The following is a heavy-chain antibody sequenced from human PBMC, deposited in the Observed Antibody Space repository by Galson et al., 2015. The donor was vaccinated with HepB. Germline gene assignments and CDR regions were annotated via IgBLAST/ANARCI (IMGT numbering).Heavy chain of an antibody. J-gene: IGHJ2*01. Sequence: SLRLSCAASGFTFGSYAMTWVRQAPGKGLEWVSGIGDNGGDTYYADSVKGRFTISRDNSKNTLYLQMNSLRAEGTAVYYCARWRAANSVYWYFNLWGRGTLVTVSS. CDR1: GFTFGSYA. V-gene: IGHV3-23*01. CDR3: ARWRAANSVYWYFNL. D-gene: IGHD5/OR15-5a*01. CDR2: IGDNGGDT.